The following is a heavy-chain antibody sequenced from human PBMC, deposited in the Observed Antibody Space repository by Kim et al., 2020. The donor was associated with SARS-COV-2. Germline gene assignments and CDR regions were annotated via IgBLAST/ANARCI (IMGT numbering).Heavy chain of an antibody. J-gene: IGHJ4*01. D-gene: IGHD3-22*01. CDR2: IYYSGST. CDR3: ARERRSSGPIIHPPYFDY. Sequence: SETLSLTCTVSGGSISSYYWSWIRQPPGKGLEWIGYIYYSGSTNYNPSLKSRVTISVDTSKNQFSLKLSSVTAADTAVYYCARERRSSGPIIHPPYFDY. V-gene: IGHV4-59*13. CDR1: GGSISSYY.